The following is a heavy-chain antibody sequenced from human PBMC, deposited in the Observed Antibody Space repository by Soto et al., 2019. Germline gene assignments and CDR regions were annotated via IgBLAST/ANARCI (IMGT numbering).Heavy chain of an antibody. CDR3: ARARGYCSGGSCHYYYYYGMDV. V-gene: IGHV4-30-4*01. CDR1: GGSISSGDYY. J-gene: IGHJ6*02. D-gene: IGHD2-15*01. CDR2: IYYSGST. Sequence: SETLSLTCTVSGGSISSGDYYWSWIRQPPGKGLEWIGYIYYSGSTYYNPSLKSRVTISVDTSKNQFSLKLSSVTAADTAVYYCARARGYCSGGSCHYYYYYGMDVWGQGTTVTVSS.